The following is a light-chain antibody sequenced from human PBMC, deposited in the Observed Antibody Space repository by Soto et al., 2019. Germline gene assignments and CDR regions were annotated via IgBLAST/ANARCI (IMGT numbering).Light chain of an antibody. CDR3: QQYSNWPPET. V-gene: IGKV3-15*01. CDR1: QSVSSN. CDR2: GAS. Sequence: EIVMTQSPATLSVSPGERATLSCRASQSVSSNLAWYQQKPGQAPRLLIYGASTRASGIPARFSGSGSGTEFTLTISPLPSEDFALYYCQQYSNWPPETFGQGTKVEIK. J-gene: IGKJ1*01.